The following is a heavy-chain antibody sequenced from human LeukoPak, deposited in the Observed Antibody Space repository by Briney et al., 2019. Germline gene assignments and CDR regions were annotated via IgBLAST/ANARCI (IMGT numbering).Heavy chain of an antibody. D-gene: IGHD2-15*01. CDR2: ISSSGSTI. CDR3: ARGFYCSGGSCYWDYYYGMDV. J-gene: IGHJ6*02. CDR1: GFTFSDYY. V-gene: IGHV3-11*01. Sequence: GGSLRLSCAASGFTFSDYYMSWIRQAPGKGLEWVSYISSSGSTIYYADSVKGRFTTSRDNAKNSLYLQMNSLRAEDTAVYYCARGFYCSGGSCYWDYYYGMDVWGQGTTVTVSS.